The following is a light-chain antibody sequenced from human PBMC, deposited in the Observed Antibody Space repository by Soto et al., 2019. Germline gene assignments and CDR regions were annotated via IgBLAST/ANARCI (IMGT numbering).Light chain of an antibody. J-gene: IGKJ3*01. CDR2: AAS. Sequence: DIQMTQSPTSLSASVGDRVTITCRASQGIRNFVAWYQQKPGKARKLLIYAASTLQSGFPSRFSGSGSGTDFTLTINSLQPEDVATYSCQKYSSVPVFGPGTKVEIK. CDR1: QGIRNF. V-gene: IGKV1-27*01. CDR3: QKYSSVPV.